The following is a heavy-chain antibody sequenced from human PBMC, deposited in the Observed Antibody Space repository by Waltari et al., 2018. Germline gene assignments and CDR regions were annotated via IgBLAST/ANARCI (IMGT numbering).Heavy chain of an antibody. V-gene: IGHV3-49*02. CDR2: IRSKAYGGTT. CDR3: TRMGGDY. Sequence: EVQLVESGGGLVQPGRSLRLSCTASGFTFGYSAMSWVRQDPGKGLEWVGFIRSKAYGGTTEYAASVKGRFTISRDDSKSIAYLQMNSLKTEDTAVYYCTRMGGDYWGQGTLVTVSS. J-gene: IGHJ4*02. D-gene: IGHD1-26*01. CDR1: GFTFGYSA.